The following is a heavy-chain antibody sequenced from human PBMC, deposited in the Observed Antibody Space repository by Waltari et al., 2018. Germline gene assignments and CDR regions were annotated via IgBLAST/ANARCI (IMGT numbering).Heavy chain of an antibody. J-gene: IGHJ6*02. V-gene: IGHV3-33*01. CDR2: VWDDGSNK. Sequence: QVQLVESGGGVVQPGRSLRLSCAASGFTFSSYGMHWVRQAPGKVLEGVSVVWDDGSNKYYADSVKVRFTISRDNSKNTLYLQMNSLRAEDTAVYYCARDKSTYYYGMDVWGQGTTVTVSS. CDR1: GFTFSSYG. CDR3: ARDKSTYYYGMDV. D-gene: IGHD4-17*01.